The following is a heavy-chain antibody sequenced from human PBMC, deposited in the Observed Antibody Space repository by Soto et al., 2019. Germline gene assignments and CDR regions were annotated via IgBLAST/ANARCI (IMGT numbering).Heavy chain of an antibody. CDR1: GGMFHSSA. Sequence: SVRVSCKASGGMFHSSAINWVRQAPGQGLEWMGGIVPMNGSPIYAQGFQGRVTITADGSATTAYMDLSGLKSEDTAVYYCTFAPNWTYQLTRYWG. V-gene: IGHV1-69*13. D-gene: IGHD3-16*02. J-gene: IGHJ4*01. CDR2: IVPMNGSP. CDR3: TFAPNWTYQLTRY.